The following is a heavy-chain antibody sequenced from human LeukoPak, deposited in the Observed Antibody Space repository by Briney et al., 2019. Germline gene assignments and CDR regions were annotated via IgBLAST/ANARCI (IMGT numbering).Heavy chain of an antibody. CDR1: GFTFSTYA. J-gene: IGHJ4*02. V-gene: IGHV3-23*01. D-gene: IGHD5-12*01. Sequence: GGSLRLSCAASGFTFSTYAMTWVRQAPGKGLEWVSLISGTGGSTYYADSVKGRFTISRDNSKNILHLQMNTLRAEDTAVYYCARGPSGYHNTGGQGTLVTVS. CDR2: ISGTGGST. CDR3: ARGPSGYHNT.